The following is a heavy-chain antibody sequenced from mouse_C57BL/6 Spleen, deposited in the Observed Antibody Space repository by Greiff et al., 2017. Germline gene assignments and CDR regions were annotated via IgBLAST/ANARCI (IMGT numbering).Heavy chain of an antibody. D-gene: IGHD1-1*01. J-gene: IGHJ2*01. CDR2: IYPGDGDT. Sequence: QVQLQQSGPELVKPGASVKISCKASGYAFSSSWMNWVKQRPGKGLEWIGRIYPGDGDTNYNGKFKGKATLTAAKSSSTAYMQLSSLTSEDSAVYFCANYGSSYYFDYWGQGTTLTVSS. CDR1: GYAFSSSW. V-gene: IGHV1-82*01. CDR3: ANYGSSYYFDY.